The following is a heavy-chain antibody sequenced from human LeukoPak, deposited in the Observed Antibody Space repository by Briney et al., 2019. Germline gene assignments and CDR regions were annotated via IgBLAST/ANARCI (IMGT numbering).Heavy chain of an antibody. CDR2: FSDSGGNT. CDR3: AKGGGYDYFDY. CDR1: GFTFSSNA. J-gene: IGHJ4*02. V-gene: IGHV3-23*01. D-gene: IGHD5-12*01. Sequence: GGSLRLSCAASGFTFSSNAMSWVRQAPGKGLEWVSTFSDSGGNTYFADSVKGRFTISRDNSKNTLYLQMNSLRAEDTALYYCAKGGGYDYFDYWGQGTLVTVSS.